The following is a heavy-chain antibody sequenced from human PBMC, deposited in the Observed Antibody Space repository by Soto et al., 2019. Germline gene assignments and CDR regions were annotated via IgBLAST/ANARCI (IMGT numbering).Heavy chain of an antibody. Sequence: ASVKVSCKASGYTFTGYYMHWVRQAPGQGLEWMGWINPNSGGTNYAQKFQGWVTMTRDTSISTAYMELSRLRSDDTAVYYCARGASGFWSGYAPETGYYMDVWGKGTTVTVSS. J-gene: IGHJ6*03. CDR2: INPNSGGT. CDR3: ARGASGFWSGYAPETGYYMDV. V-gene: IGHV1-2*04. CDR1: GYTFTGYY. D-gene: IGHD3-3*01.